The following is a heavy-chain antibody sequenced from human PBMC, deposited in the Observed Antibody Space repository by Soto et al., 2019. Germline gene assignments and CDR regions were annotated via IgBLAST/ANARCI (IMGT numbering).Heavy chain of an antibody. J-gene: IGHJ1*01. CDR3: VRGNYYDILTGYYMPYGYFQH. CDR2: ISSNGGST. CDR1: GFTFSSYA. D-gene: IGHD3-9*01. Sequence: GSLRLSCSASGFTFSSYAMHWVRQAPGKGLEYVSAISSNGGSTYYADSVKGRFTISRDNSKNTLYLQMSSLRAEDTAVYYCVRGNYYDILTGYYMPYGYFQHWGQGTLATVSS. V-gene: IGHV3-64D*06.